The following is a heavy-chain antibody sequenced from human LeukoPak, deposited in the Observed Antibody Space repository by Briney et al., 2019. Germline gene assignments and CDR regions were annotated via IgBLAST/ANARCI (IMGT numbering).Heavy chain of an antibody. CDR1: GFTFSSYA. CDR2: ISGSGGST. CDR3: AKYEGGGGYSYGYGYYYYYMDV. J-gene: IGHJ6*03. D-gene: IGHD5-18*01. Sequence: GGSLRLSCAASGFTFSSYAMSWDRQAPGKGLEWVSAISGSGGSTYYADSVKGRFTISRDNSKNTQYLQMNSLRAEDTAVYYCAKYEGGGGYSYGYGYYYYYMDVWGKGTTVTVSS. V-gene: IGHV3-23*01.